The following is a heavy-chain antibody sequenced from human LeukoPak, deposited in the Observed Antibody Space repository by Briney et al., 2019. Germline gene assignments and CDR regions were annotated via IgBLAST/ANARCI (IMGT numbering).Heavy chain of an antibody. CDR1: GFTFSSYA. Sequence: GGSLRLSCAASGFTFSSYAMSWVRQAPGKGLEWVSAISGSGGSTYYADSVKGRFTISRDNSKNTLYLQMNSLRAEDTAVYYCAKASSYYESSGYYFDYWGQGTLVTVSS. CDR3: AKASSYYESSGYYFDY. CDR2: ISGSGGST. J-gene: IGHJ4*02. D-gene: IGHD3-22*01. V-gene: IGHV3-23*01.